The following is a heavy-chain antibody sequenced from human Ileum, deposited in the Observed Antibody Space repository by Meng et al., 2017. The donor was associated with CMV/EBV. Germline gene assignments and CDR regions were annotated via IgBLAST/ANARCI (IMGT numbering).Heavy chain of an antibody. D-gene: IGHD5-18*01. J-gene: IGHJ4*02. CDR2: ISDGGDTT. CDR3: AKSAIVTDPED. Sequence: SCDASAFTFSNSGLTWVRQAPGKGLEWVSGISDGGDTTYYADSVKGRFTISRDNSKSTLYLQMDSLRVEDTAIYYCAKSAIVTDPEDWGQGTLVTVSS. CDR1: AFTFSNSG. V-gene: IGHV3-23*01.